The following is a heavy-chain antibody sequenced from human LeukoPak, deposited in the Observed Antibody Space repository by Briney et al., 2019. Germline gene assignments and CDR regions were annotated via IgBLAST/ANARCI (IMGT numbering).Heavy chain of an antibody. Sequence: SETLSLTCVVSGGSLSTHHWSWIRQSPGRGLEWIGYIPDSGSTNYNPSLKSRVTISVDTSKNQFSLMLSSVTAADTAVYYCARDITMIVVASSGYWGQGTLVTVSS. CDR2: IPDSGST. CDR1: GGSLSTHH. V-gene: IGHV4-59*11. J-gene: IGHJ4*02. CDR3: ARDITMIVVASSGY. D-gene: IGHD3-22*01.